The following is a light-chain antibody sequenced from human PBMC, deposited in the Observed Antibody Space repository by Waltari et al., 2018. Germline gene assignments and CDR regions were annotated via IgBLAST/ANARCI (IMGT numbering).Light chain of an antibody. CDR2: DVT. V-gene: IGLV2-14*03. Sequence: QSVLTQPLSVSGSFGQSITISCTGTRSDVGGYNYVSWYQQHSGKAPKLLIFDVTDQPEWLYTHFTGSKTGNTAFLTISGLQAEDEAYYYCSSYTSIGRLVVFGEGTKLTVL. CDR3: SSYTSIGRLVV. J-gene: IGLJ2*01. CDR1: RSDVGGYNY.